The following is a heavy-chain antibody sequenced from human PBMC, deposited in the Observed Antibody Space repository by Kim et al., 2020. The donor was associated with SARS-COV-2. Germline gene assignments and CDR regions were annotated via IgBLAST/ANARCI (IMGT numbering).Heavy chain of an antibody. Sequence: ASVKVSCKASGYTFTSYGISWVRQAPGQGLEWMGWISAYNGNTNYAQKLQGRVTMTTDTSTSTAYMELRSLRSDDTAVYYCAREIPMSLSRYYDSSGYYGEWVFDYWGQGTLVTVSS. CDR1: GYTFTSYG. CDR3: AREIPMSLSRYYDSSGYYGEWVFDY. V-gene: IGHV1-18*01. CDR2: ISAYNGNT. J-gene: IGHJ4*02. D-gene: IGHD3-22*01.